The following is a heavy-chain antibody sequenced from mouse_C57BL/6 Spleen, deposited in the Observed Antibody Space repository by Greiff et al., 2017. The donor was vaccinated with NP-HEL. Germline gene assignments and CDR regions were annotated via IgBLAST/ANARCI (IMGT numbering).Heavy chain of an antibody. V-gene: IGHV1-84*01. D-gene: IGHD2-4*01. CDR3: AREGIYYDYDVAWFAY. CDR1: GYTFTDYY. J-gene: IGHJ3*01. CDR2: IYPGSGNT. Sequence: VQLQESGPELVKPGASVKISCKASGYTFTDYYINWVKQRPGQGLEWIGWIYPGSGNTKYNEKFKGKATLTVDTSSSTAYMQLSSLTSEDSAVYFCAREGIYYDYDVAWFAYWGQGTLVTVSA.